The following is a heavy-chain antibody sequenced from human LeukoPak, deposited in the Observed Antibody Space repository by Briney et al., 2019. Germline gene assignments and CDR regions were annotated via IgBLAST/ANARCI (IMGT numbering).Heavy chain of an antibody. J-gene: IGHJ4*02. Sequence: SQTLSLTCTVSGVSISSSNSYWGWIRQPPGKGLEWIGSIYYSGNTYYNASLKGQVSISIDTSKNQFSLRLTSVTAADTAVYYCARQTGSGLFILPGGQGTLVTVSS. D-gene: IGHD3/OR15-3a*01. V-gene: IGHV4-39*01. CDR3: ARQTGSGLFILP. CDR2: IYYSGNT. CDR1: GVSISSSNSY.